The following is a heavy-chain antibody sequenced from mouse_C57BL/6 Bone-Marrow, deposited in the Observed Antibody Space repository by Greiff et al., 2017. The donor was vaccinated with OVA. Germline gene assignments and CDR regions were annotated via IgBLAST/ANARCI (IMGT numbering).Heavy chain of an antibody. CDR2: IDPSDSYT. J-gene: IGHJ1*03. D-gene: IGHD1-1*01. Sequence: QVQLQQPGAELVMPGASVKLSCKASGYTFTSYWMHWVKQRPGQGLEWIGEIDPSDSYTNYNQQFKGKSTLTVDKSSSTAYMQLSSLTSEDAAVYYCARYSTVVATDWYFDVWGTGTTVTVSS. V-gene: IGHV1-69*01. CDR1: GYTFTSYW. CDR3: ARYSTVVATDWYFDV.